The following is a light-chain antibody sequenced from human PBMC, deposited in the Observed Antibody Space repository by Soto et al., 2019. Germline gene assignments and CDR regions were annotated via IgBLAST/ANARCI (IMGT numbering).Light chain of an antibody. Sequence: QSVLTQPPSTSGTPGQRVTIPCSGTRSNIGTNSVNWYQQLPGTAPKLLIYNNDRRPSGVPDRFSGSKSGTSASLAISGLQSEAEADYYCAAWDDSLSGPWVFGGGTQLNVL. CDR3: AAWDDSLSGPWV. J-gene: IGLJ3*02. CDR2: NND. CDR1: RSNIGTNS. V-gene: IGLV1-44*01.